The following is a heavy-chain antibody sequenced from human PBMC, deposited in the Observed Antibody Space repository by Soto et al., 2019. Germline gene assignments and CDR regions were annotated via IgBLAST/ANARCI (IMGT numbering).Heavy chain of an antibody. D-gene: IGHD6-6*01. J-gene: IGHJ6*02. CDR3: TVSSWAARADYYYYGMVV. Sequence: EVQLVESGGGLVKSGGSLRLSCVASGFTFNNAWMSWVRQAPGKGLEWVGRIKSTVDGGTTDYAAPVKGRFTISRDASRHTQTLQTSSLKIEDTGLYYTTVSSWAARADYYYYGMVVAGQGATVTVSS. V-gene: IGHV3-15*01. CDR2: IKSTVDGGTT. CDR1: GFTFNNAW.